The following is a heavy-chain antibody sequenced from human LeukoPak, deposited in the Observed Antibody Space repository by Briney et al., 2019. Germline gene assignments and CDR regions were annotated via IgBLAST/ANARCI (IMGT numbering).Heavy chain of an antibody. CDR1: GFTFSSYW. D-gene: IGHD6-13*01. Sequence: PGGSLRLSCAASGFTFSSYWMSWVRQAPGKGLEWVGFIRTEAYGGTTEYAASVKGRFTISRDDSKGIAYLQMNSLKTEDTAVYYCTRGLYRSSPISGYWGQGTLVTVSS. CDR2: IRTEAYGGTT. V-gene: IGHV3-49*04. CDR3: TRGLYRSSPISGY. J-gene: IGHJ4*02.